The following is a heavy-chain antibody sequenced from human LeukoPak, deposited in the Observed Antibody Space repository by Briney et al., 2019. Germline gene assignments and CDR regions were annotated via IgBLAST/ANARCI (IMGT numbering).Heavy chain of an antibody. D-gene: IGHD6-6*01. V-gene: IGHV4-4*07. Sequence: SETLSLTCTVSGASISSYYWSWIRRPAGKGLEWIGRMFSSGSTDYNPSLKSRVTMSLDTSKNQFSLKLSSVTAADTAVYYCARGGSSLSYFDYWGQGILVTVSS. J-gene: IGHJ4*02. CDR1: GASISSYY. CDR3: ARGGSSLSYFDY. CDR2: MFSSGST.